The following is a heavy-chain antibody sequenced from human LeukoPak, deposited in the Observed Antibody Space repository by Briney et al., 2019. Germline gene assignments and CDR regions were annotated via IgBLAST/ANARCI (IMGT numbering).Heavy chain of an antibody. J-gene: IGHJ6*03. D-gene: IGHD2-2*01. CDR1: GVTFSDYY. V-gene: IGHV3-11*01. CDR3: ARVGPDCSSTSCYRYYYYYMDV. CDR2: ISSSGSTI. Sequence: PGGSLRLSCAASGVTFSDYYMSWIRQAPGKGLEWVSYISSSGSTIYYADSVKGRFTISRDNAKNSLYLQMNSLRAEDTAVYYCARVGPDCSSTSCYRYYYYYMDVWGKGTTVTISS.